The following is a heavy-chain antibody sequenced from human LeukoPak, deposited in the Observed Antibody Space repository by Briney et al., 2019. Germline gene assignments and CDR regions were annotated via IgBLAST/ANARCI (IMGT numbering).Heavy chain of an antibody. J-gene: IGHJ4*02. CDR1: GFTFSSYA. V-gene: IGHV3-23*01. D-gene: IGHD2-15*01. Sequence: GGSLRLPCAASGFTFSSYAMSWVRQAPGKGLEWVSAISGSGGSTYCADSVKGRFTISRDNSKNTLYLQMNSLRAEDTAVYYCAKDVSVVAYYFDYWGQGTLVTVSS. CDR3: AKDVSVVAYYFDY. CDR2: ISGSGGST.